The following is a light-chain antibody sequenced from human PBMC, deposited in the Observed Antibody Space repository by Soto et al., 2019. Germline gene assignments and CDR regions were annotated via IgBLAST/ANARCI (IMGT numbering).Light chain of an antibody. CDR1: QTISSNY. V-gene: IGKV3-20*01. CDR3: QQYGSWT. J-gene: IGKJ1*01. CDR2: GTS. Sequence: EIVLTQSPGTLSVSPGERATLSCRASQTISSNYLAWYQQKPGQAPSLLIYGTSSRATGIPDRFSGSGSGTDFTLTISRLEPEDSAIYYCQQYGSWTCGRGTMVDIK.